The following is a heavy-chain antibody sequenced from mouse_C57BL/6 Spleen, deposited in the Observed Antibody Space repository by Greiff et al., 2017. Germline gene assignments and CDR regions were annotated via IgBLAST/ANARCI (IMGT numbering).Heavy chain of an antibody. CDR1: GYTFTDYY. J-gene: IGHJ4*01. V-gene: IGHV1-75*01. Sequence: QVPLQQSGPELVKPGASVKISCKASGYTFTDYYINWVKQRPGQGLEWIGWIFPGSGSTYYNEKFKGTATITVDKASSTAFMLLSSLTSEDSAVYLCARWDSYYLYDYAMDYRGQGTSVTVSS. D-gene: IGHD2-12*01. CDR2: IFPGSGST. CDR3: ARWDSYYLYDYAMDY.